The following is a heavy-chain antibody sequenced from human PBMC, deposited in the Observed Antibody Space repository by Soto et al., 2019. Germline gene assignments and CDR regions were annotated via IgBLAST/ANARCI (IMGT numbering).Heavy chain of an antibody. V-gene: IGHV1-18*01. D-gene: IGHD2-15*01. CDR3: ATLVGAAV. CDR2: ISTHNGNT. J-gene: IGHJ4*02. CDR1: GYSFTSYG. Sequence: QVHLVQSGAEVKKPGASVKVSCKASGYSFTSYGISWVRQAPGQGLEWMGGISTHNGNTNHAQKFQGRVTMTADTAPSTAYMELRSPRFDDTAVYYCATLVGAAVWGQGTLVTVSS.